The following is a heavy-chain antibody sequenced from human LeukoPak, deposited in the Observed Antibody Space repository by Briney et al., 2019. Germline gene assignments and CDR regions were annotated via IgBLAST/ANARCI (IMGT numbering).Heavy chain of an antibody. Sequence: GGSLRLSCAASGFIFSSYSMNWVRQAPGKGLEWVSSISSSSSYIYYADSVKGRFTISRDNAKNSLYLQMNSLRAEDTAVYYCARVGYFLVGELFLGDAFDIWGQGTMVTVSS. D-gene: IGHD3-10*01. J-gene: IGHJ3*02. CDR1: GFIFSSYS. CDR2: ISSSSSYI. CDR3: ARVGYFLVGELFLGDAFDI. V-gene: IGHV3-21*01.